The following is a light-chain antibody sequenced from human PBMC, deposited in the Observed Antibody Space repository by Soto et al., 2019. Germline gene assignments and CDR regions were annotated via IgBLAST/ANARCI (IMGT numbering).Light chain of an antibody. V-gene: IGKV3-15*01. CDR1: QSVNSN. J-gene: IGKJ3*01. CDR3: QQYNNWPFT. Sequence: EIMMTQSPVTLSVSPGERATLSCRASQSVNSNLAWYQQKPGQAPRLLIYGASTRATGIPASFIGNGSGTEFTLTASSLQPEVFAVYYCQQYNNWPFTFGPGTKVDIK. CDR2: GAS.